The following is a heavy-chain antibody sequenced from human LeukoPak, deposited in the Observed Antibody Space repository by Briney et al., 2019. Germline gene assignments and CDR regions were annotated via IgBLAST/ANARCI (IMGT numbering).Heavy chain of an antibody. V-gene: IGHV3-74*01. CDR1: GFTFSSYW. CDR2: INSDGGST. D-gene: IGHD3-22*01. Sequence: PGGSLRLSCAASGFTFSSYWMHWVRQAPGKGLVWVSRINSDGGSTSYADSVKGRFTISRDNAKNTLYLQMNSLRAEDTAVYYCARDRGYYYDSSGYHRLLERYAFGIWGQGTMVTVSS. J-gene: IGHJ3*02. CDR3: ARDRGYYYDSSGYHRLLERYAFGI.